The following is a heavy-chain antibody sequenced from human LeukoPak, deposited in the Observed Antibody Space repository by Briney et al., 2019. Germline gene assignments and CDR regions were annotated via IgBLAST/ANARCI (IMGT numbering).Heavy chain of an antibody. CDR3: ARDATVTTNWFDP. D-gene: IGHD4-11*01. J-gene: IGHJ5*02. CDR1: GDSIKNSY. V-gene: IGHV4-59*01. Sequence: PSETLSLTCTVSGDSIKNSYWNWIRQPPGKELEWIGYTSDSGHTDYKPSLKSRVSISVDTSKNQFSLKLTSATAADTAVYYCARDATVTTNWFDPWGQGTLVTVSS. CDR2: TSDSGHT.